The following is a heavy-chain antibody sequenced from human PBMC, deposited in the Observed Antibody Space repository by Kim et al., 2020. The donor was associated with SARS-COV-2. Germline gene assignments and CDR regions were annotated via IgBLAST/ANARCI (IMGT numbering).Heavy chain of an antibody. J-gene: IGHJ4*02. CDR3: ARGQRDGSSYCEL. CDR2: IHPNSGDT. D-gene: IGHD1-26*01. CDR1: GYTFTDYY. Sequence: ASVKVSCKPSGYTFTDYYIHWVRQAPGQGLEWMGRIHPNSGDTDYAQKFRDRVTMTRDTSVTTTYMEMSTLRSDDTAVFYCARGQRDGSSYCELWGQGTLVTVSS. V-gene: IGHV1-2*06.